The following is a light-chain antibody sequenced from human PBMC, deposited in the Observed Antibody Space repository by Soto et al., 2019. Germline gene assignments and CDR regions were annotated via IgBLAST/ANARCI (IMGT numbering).Light chain of an antibody. Sequence: QSVLTQPPSASGTPGQRVTISCSGGSSNIGTNAVNWYQQLPGTAPKLLIYNNNQRPSRVPDRFSGSKSGTSASLAISGLQSEDEADYYCAAWDDSLNGYVFGTGTKVTVL. V-gene: IGLV1-44*01. CDR1: SSNIGTNA. CDR3: AAWDDSLNGYV. CDR2: NNN. J-gene: IGLJ1*01.